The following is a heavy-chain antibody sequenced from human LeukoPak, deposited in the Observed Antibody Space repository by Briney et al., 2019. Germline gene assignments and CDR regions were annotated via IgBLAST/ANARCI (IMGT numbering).Heavy chain of an antibody. Sequence: ASVKVSCKASGYPFTGYYMHWVRQAPGQGLEWMGWINPNSGGTNYAQKFQGWVTMTRDTSISTAYMELSRLRSDDTAVYYCARHRLDNWNASGYYGMDVWGQGTTVTVSS. CDR2: INPNSGGT. D-gene: IGHD1-20*01. J-gene: IGHJ6*02. V-gene: IGHV1-2*04. CDR1: GYPFTGYY. CDR3: ARHRLDNWNASGYYGMDV.